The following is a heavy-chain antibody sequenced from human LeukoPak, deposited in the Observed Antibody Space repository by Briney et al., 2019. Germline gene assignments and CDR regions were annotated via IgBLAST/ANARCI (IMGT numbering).Heavy chain of an antibody. CDR2: RRYDGSNK. CDR1: GFTFSSYG. CDR3: ARESHYCSSTSCPPSGDYYYYYMDV. D-gene: IGHD2-2*01. V-gene: IGHV3-30*02. Sequence: GGSLRLSCAASGFTFSSYGMHWVRQAPGKGLEWVAFRRYDGSNKYYADSVKGRFTISRDNSKNTLYLQMNSLRAEDTAVYYCARESHYCSSTSCPPSGDYYYYYMDVWGKGTTVTVSS. J-gene: IGHJ6*03.